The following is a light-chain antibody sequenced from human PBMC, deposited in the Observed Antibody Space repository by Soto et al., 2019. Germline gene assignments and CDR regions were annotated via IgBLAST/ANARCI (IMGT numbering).Light chain of an antibody. J-gene: IGKJ5*01. V-gene: IGKV3-11*01. CDR1: QSVSSY. CDR2: DAS. CDR3: QQRSNWPLP. Sequence: EDVLTQSPGTLSLSPGGRATLSCRASQSVSSYLAWYQQKPGQAPRLLIYDASNRATGIPARFSGSGSGTDFTLTISSLEPEDFAVYYCQQRSNWPLPFGQGTRLAI.